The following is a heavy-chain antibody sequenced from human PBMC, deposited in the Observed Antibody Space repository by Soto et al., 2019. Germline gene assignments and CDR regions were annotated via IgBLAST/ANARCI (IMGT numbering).Heavy chain of an antibody. Sequence: QVQLVQSGAEVRKPGSSVKVSCKASGGTFSRHTISWVRQAPGQGLEWMGGIIPMFGTANHAQKVQGRVTIIADESTSTAYIELSSLRSEDTAIYYCARGWGYDSSDYYYAYWGQGTPVIVSS. CDR3: ARGWGYDSSDYYYAY. J-gene: IGHJ4*02. CDR2: IIPMFGTA. V-gene: IGHV1-69*01. D-gene: IGHD3-22*01. CDR1: GGTFSRHT.